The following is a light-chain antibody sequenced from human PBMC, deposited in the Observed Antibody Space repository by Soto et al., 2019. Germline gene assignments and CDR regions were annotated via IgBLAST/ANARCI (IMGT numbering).Light chain of an antibody. Sequence: QSALTQPPSASGSPGQSVTISCTGTSSDIGYYNYVSWYQQHPGKAPKLLIYEVTKRPSGVPDRFSGSKSGNTASLTVSGLQAEDEADYYCISFAGVSTVFGTGTKVTVL. V-gene: IGLV2-8*01. CDR1: SSDIGYYNY. CDR3: ISFAGVSTV. J-gene: IGLJ1*01. CDR2: EVT.